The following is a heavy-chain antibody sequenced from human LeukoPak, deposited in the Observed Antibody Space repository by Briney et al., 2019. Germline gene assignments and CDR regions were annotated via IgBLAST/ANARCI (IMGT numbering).Heavy chain of an antibody. J-gene: IGHJ3*02. CDR1: GGSISSYY. CDR3: ARITKVHDAFDI. D-gene: IGHD1-1*01. Sequence: SETLSLTCTVSGGSISSYYWSWIRQPPGKGLEWIGYIYYSGSTNYNPSLKSRVTISVDTSKNQCSLKLSSVTAADTAVYYCARITKVHDAFDIWGQATMVTVCS. V-gene: IGHV4-59*01. CDR2: IYYSGST.